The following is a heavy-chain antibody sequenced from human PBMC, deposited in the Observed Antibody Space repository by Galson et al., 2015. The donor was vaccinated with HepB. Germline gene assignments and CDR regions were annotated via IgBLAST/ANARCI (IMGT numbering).Heavy chain of an antibody. J-gene: IGHJ6*03. V-gene: IGHV3-33*01. CDR2: IWYDGSNK. D-gene: IGHD6-19*01. Sequence: SLRLSCAASGFTFSGYGLHWVRQAPGKGLEWVAVIWYDGSNKYYADSVKGRFTISRDNSKNTLYLQMNSLRAEDTAVYYCARDYSEKYNSGWYYYYYMDVWGKGTTVTVSS. CDR1: GFTFSGYG. CDR3: ARDYSEKYNSGWYYYYYMDV.